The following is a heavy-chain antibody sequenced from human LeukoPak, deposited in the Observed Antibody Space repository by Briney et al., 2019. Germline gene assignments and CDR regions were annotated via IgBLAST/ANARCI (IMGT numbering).Heavy chain of an antibody. Sequence: ASVKVSCKTSGYTFTGYYIHWVRQAPGQGLEWMGWIDPHSGGTNYAQKFQGRVTMTRDTSITTAYMELSRLRSDDTAVYYRARDPTTQTFDYWGQGTLVTVSS. D-gene: IGHD4-11*01. CDR2: IDPHSGGT. V-gene: IGHV1-2*02. CDR3: ARDPTTQTFDY. J-gene: IGHJ4*02. CDR1: GYTFTGYY.